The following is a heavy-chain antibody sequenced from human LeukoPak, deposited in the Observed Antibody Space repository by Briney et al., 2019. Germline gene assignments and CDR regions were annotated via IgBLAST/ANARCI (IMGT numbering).Heavy chain of an antibody. CDR1: GFTFSTYS. D-gene: IGHD2-15*01. CDR2: ISSSSSTI. J-gene: IGHJ3*02. V-gene: IGHV3-48*01. Sequence: GGSLRLSCAASGFTFSTYSMNWVRQAPGKGLEWVSYISSSSSTIYYADSVKGRFTISRDNAKNSLYLQMNSLRAEDTALYYCAKEADSGAFDIWGQGTMVTVSS. CDR3: AKEADSGAFDI.